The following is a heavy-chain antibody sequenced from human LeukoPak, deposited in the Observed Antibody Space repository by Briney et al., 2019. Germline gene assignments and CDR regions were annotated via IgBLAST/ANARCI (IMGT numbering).Heavy chain of an antibody. D-gene: IGHD6-13*01. CDR3: ARDGEAAGTNWFDP. CDR2: IIPIFGTA. Sequence: ASVKVSCKASGGTFSSYANSWVRQAPGQGLEWMGGIIPIFGTANYAQKFQGRVTITTDESTSTAYMELSSLRSEDTAVYYCARDGEAAGTNWFDPWGQGTLVTVSS. V-gene: IGHV1-69*05. J-gene: IGHJ5*02. CDR1: GGTFSSYA.